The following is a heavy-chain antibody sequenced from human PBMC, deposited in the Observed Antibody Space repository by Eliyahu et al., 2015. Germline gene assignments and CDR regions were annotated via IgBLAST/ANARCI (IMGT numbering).Heavy chain of an antibody. J-gene: IGHJ6*03. CDR2: ISSSGSTI. D-gene: IGHD5-12*01. V-gene: IGHV3-11*01. CDR1: GFTXXXXX. Sequence: QVQLVESGGGLVXPGGSLXLXCAASGFTXXXXXMSWTRQAPGKGLEWVSYISSSGSTIYYADSVKGRFTISRDNAKNSLYLQMNSLRAEDTAVYYCARFSGYDTYPWDYYYYMDVWGKGTTVTVSS. CDR3: ARFSGYDTYPWDYYYYMDV.